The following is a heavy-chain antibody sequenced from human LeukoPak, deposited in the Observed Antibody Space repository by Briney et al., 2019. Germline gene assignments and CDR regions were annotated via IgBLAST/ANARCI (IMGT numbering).Heavy chain of an antibody. V-gene: IGHV3-49*04. Sequence: PGGSLRLSCAASGFTFSSYAMGWVRQAPGKGLEWVGFIRSKAYGGTTEYAASVKGRFTISRDDSKSIAYLQMNSLKTEDTAVYYCTRGDTYYYGSGSFLFDYWGQGTLVTVSS. D-gene: IGHD3-10*01. J-gene: IGHJ4*02. CDR3: TRGDTYYYGSGSFLFDY. CDR1: GFTFSSYA. CDR2: IRSKAYGGTT.